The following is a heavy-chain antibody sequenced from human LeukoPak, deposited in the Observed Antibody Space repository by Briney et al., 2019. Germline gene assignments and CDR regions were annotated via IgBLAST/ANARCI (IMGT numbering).Heavy chain of an antibody. Sequence: PGGSLRLSCAAPGFTLSDYYMSWIRQAPGKGLEWVSYISSSGSAKYYADSVKGRFTISRDYAKNSLYLQMDSLRVEDTAVYYCEWYRSGSLALGGQGNLVTVSS. CDR1: GFTLSDYY. D-gene: IGHD6-19*01. CDR3: EWYRSGSLAL. CDR2: ISSSGSAK. V-gene: IGHV3-11*04. J-gene: IGHJ4*02.